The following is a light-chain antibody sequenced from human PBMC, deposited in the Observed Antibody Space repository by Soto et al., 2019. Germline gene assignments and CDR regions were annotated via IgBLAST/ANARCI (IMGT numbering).Light chain of an antibody. CDR1: QGISSY. V-gene: IGKV1D-43*01. CDR3: QQYYSTPWT. Sequence: AIRMTQSPFSLSASVGDRVTITCWASQGISSYLAWYQQKPAKAPKLFISYASSLQSGVPSRFSGSGSGTDYTLTISSLQPEDFATYYCQQYYSTPWTFGQGTKVEIK. J-gene: IGKJ1*01. CDR2: YAS.